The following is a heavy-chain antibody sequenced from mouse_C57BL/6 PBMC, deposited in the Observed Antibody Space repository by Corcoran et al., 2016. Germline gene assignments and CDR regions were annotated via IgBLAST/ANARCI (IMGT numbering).Heavy chain of an antibody. V-gene: IGHV1-76*01. CDR1: GYTFTDYY. J-gene: IGHJ1*03. D-gene: IGHD1-1*01. CDR3: ARDYGSSYGYFDV. Sequence: QVQLKQSGAELVRPGASVKLSCKASGYTFTDYYINWVKQRPGQGLEWIARIYPGSGNTYYNEKFKGKATLTAEKSSSTAYMQLSSLTSEDSAVYFCARDYGSSYGYFDVWCTGTTVTVSS. CDR2: IYPGSGNT.